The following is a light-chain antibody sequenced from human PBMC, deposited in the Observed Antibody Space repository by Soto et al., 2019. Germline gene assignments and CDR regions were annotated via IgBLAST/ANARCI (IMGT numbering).Light chain of an antibody. CDR3: QQSYDVRPS. CDR2: GAS. J-gene: IGKJ4*01. CDR1: QSLSDY. Sequence: DIQMTQSPSSLSADVGDRVTITCRASQSLSDYLNWYQQKPGKAPNLLIHGASTLQSGAPSRFSGGGSGTEFTLTISSLQPEDFATYYCQQSYDVRPSFGGGTKV. V-gene: IGKV1-39*01.